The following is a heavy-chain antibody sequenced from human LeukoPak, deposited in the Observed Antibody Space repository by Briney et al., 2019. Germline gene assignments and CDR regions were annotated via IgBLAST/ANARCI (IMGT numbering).Heavy chain of an antibody. CDR2: IYYSGST. V-gene: IGHV4-59*01. Sequence: SETLSLTCTVSAGSISSYYWSWIRQPPGKGLEWIGYIYYSGSTNYNPSLKSRVTISVNTSKNQFSLKLSSVTAADTAVYYCARVGDAFDIWGQGTMVTVSS. J-gene: IGHJ3*02. CDR3: ARVGDAFDI. CDR1: AGSISSYY. D-gene: IGHD3-10*01.